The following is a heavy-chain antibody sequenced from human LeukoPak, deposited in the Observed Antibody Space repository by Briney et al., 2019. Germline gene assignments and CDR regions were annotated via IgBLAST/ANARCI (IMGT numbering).Heavy chain of an antibody. D-gene: IGHD1-1*01. CDR1: GVSISSYY. CDR3: ARVLTTGTTNYYYYMDV. J-gene: IGHJ6*03. Sequence: SETLSLTYTVSGVSISSYYWSWIRQPPGKGLEWIGYIYYSGSNNYNPSLKSRVTISVDTSKNQLSLKLSSVTAADTAVYYCARVLTTGTTNYYYYMDVWGRETTVTVSS. V-gene: IGHV4-59*01. CDR2: IYYSGSN.